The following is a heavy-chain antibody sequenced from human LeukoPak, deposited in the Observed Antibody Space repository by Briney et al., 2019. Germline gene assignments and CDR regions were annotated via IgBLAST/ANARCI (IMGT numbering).Heavy chain of an antibody. Sequence: GRSLRLSCAASGFTFRSYAMHWVRQAPGKGLEWVAVISYDGSNKYYADSVKGRFTISRDNSKNTLYLQMNSLRAEDTAVYYCARELLDYDILTGYYKGWFDPWGQGTLVTVSS. V-gene: IGHV3-30-3*01. J-gene: IGHJ5*02. D-gene: IGHD3-9*01. CDR3: ARELLDYDILTGYYKGWFDP. CDR1: GFTFRSYA. CDR2: ISYDGSNK.